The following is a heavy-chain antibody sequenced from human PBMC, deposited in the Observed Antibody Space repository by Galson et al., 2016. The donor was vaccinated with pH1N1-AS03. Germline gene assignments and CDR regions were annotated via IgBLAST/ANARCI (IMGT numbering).Heavy chain of an antibody. Sequence: VSAGSISTYYWTWIRQPPGRGLDWIGYIYFSGRTNCSPSLKSRANISLDRSRNQFFLNLNSVTAADTAVYYCARVHSEWLGVNSSWYGIDSWGQGTLVTVSS. D-gene: IGHD2-2*01. J-gene: IGHJ4*02. CDR3: ARVHSEWLGVNSSWYGIDS. V-gene: IGHV4-59*01. CDR2: IYFSGRT. CDR1: AGSISTYY.